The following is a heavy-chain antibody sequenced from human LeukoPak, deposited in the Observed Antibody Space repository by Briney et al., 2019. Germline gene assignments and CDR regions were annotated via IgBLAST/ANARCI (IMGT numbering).Heavy chain of an antibody. CDR3: AKDSSSWFFDY. CDR1: GFTFSSYG. D-gene: IGHD6-13*01. J-gene: IGHJ4*02. Sequence: LAGGSLRLSCAASGFTFSSYGMHWVRQAPGKGLEWVAVIWYDGSNKYYADFVKGRFTITRDNSKNTLYLQMNSLRAEDTAVYYCAKDSSSWFFDYWGQGALVTVSS. V-gene: IGHV3-33*06. CDR2: IWYDGSNK.